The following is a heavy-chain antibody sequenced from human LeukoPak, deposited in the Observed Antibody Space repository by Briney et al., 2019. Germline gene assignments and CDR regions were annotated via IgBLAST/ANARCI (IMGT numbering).Heavy chain of an antibody. CDR1: GGSISSYY. D-gene: IGHD2-15*01. CDR2: IYYSGST. Sequence: ASETLSLTCTVSGGSISSYYWNWIRQPPGKGLEWIGYIYYSGSTTYNPSLESRVTISVDTSKNQFSLKMSPVTAADTAVYYCARLPCNGGSCPFDNWGEGALVTVSS. J-gene: IGHJ4*02. CDR3: ARLPCNGGSCPFDN. V-gene: IGHV4-59*08.